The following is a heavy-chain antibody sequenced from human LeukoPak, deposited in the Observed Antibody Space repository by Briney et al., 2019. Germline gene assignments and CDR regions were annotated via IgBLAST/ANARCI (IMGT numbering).Heavy chain of an antibody. J-gene: IGHJ6*03. CDR1: GGTFSSYA. CDR3: ARGYCSGGSCYSGTLYYMDV. D-gene: IGHD2-15*01. V-gene: IGHV1-69*05. Sequence: SVKVSCKASGGTFSSYAISWVRQAPGQGLEWMRGVIPIFGTANYAQKFQGRVTITTDESTSTAYMELSSLRSEDTAVYYCARGYCSGGSCYSGTLYYMDVWGKGTTVTVSS. CDR2: VIPIFGTA.